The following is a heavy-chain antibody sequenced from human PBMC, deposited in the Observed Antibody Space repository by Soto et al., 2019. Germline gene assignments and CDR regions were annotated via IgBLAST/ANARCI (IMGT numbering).Heavy chain of an antibody. CDR2: IGSSGATK. D-gene: IGHD2-21*01. J-gene: IGHJ5*02. CDR3: AKGRIATARFDP. CDR1: GFTFGDYV. V-gene: IGHV3-23*01. Sequence: EEQLLESGGGWVQRGESLRLSCAASGFTFGDYVMSWVRQAPGNGLEWVSGIGSSGATKMYADSVQGRFSISRDNSKNTLYLQLNSLRAEDTAMYYCAKGRIATARFDPWGRGTLVTVSP.